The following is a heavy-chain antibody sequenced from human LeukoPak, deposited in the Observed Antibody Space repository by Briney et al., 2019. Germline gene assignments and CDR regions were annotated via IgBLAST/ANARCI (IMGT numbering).Heavy chain of an antibody. V-gene: IGHV1-2*02. CDR2: INPNTGDT. J-gene: IGHJ4*02. CDR3: ARSRRVGNGEYPDY. D-gene: IGHD3-10*01. CDR1: GYTFTGYY. Sequence: ASVKVSCKASGYTFTGYYMHWVRKTPGQGLEWMGWINPNTGDTNYGRKFQGRVTMTRDTSINTAYMALRSLRSDDTAVYYCARSRRVGNGEYPDYWGQGTLVTVSS.